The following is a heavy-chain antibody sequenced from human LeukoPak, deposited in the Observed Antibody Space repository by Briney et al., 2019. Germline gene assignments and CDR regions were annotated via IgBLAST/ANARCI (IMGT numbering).Heavy chain of an antibody. J-gene: IGHJ4*02. CDR2: IYPGESDT. CDR3: ARRRYYDSSGYYYDLYYFDY. CDR1: GYSFTSYW. V-gene: IGHV5-51*01. D-gene: IGHD3-22*01. Sequence: GESLKISCKGSGYSFTSYWIGWVRQMPGKGLEWMGIIYPGESDTRYSPSFQGQVTISADKSISTAYLQWSSLKASDTAMYYCARRRYYDSSGYYYDLYYFDYWGQGTLVTVSS.